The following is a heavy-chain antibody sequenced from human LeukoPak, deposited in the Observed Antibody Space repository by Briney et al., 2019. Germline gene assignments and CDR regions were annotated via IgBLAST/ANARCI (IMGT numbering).Heavy chain of an antibody. CDR2: INEDGSKK. CDR1: GFTFTNYW. J-gene: IGHJ5*02. V-gene: IGHV3-7*01. CDR3: ASSSYSSSSS. Sequence: GGSLRLSCAASGFTFTNYWMIWVRQAPGKGLEWVAHINEDGSKKYYVGSVEGRFTISRDNAKNSVFLQMNSLRAEDTAMYYCASSSYSSSSSWGQGTLVTVSS. D-gene: IGHD6-6*01.